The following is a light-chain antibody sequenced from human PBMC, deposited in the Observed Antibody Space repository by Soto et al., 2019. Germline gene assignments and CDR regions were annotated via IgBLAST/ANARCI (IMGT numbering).Light chain of an antibody. V-gene: IGLV2-8*01. J-gene: IGLJ2*01. CDR1: SSDGGGYNY. Sequence: QSVLTQPPSASGSPGQSVTISCTGSSSDGGGYNYVSWYQHHPGKAPKLMIYEVSERPSGVPDRFSGSKSGNTASLTVSGLQADDEADYYCSSYAGSNNLVFGGGTKLTVL. CDR2: EVS. CDR3: SSYAGSNNLV.